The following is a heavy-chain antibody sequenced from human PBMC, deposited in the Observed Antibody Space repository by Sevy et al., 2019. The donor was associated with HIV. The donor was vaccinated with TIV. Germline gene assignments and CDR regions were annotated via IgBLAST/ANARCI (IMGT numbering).Heavy chain of an antibody. D-gene: IGHD3-22*01. CDR3: AGVGNHYYDSSGYYPNWFDP. CDR1: GYSFTSYW. V-gene: IGHV5-51*01. J-gene: IGHJ5*02. CDR2: IYPCDSDT. Sequence: GESLKISCKGSGYSFTSYWIGWVRQMPGKGLEWMGIIYPCDSDTRYSPSFQGQVTISADKSISTAYLQWSSLKASDTAMYYCAGVGNHYYDSSGYYPNWFDPWGQGTLVTVSS.